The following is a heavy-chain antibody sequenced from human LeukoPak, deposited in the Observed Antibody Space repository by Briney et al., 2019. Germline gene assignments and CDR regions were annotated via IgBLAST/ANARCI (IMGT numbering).Heavy chain of an antibody. CDR3: ARDLDCSGGSCYSGFDY. J-gene: IGHJ4*02. CDR2: ISSSSSYI. CDR1: GLILNSYA. V-gene: IGHV3-21*01. D-gene: IGHD2-15*01. Sequence: GGSLRLSCAASGLILNSYAMSWVRQAPGKGLEWVSSISSSSSYIYYADSVKGRFTISRDNAKNSLYLQMNSLRAEDTAVYYCARDLDCSGGSCYSGFDYWGQGTLVTVSS.